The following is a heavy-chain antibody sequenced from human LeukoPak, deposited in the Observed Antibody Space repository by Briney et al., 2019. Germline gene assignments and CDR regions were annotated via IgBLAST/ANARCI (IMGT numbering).Heavy chain of an antibody. V-gene: IGHV3-30*04. D-gene: IGHD2-2*01. CDR3: AKDGDWRPAAD. CDR2: ISYDGNNK. Sequence: SLRLSCAASGFTFSSYAMHWVRQAPGKGLEWVAVISYDGNNKYYADAVKGQFTISRDNSKSTLYLQMRSLRAEDTAIYYCAKDGDWRPAADWGQGTLVIVSS. CDR1: GFTFSSYA. J-gene: IGHJ4*02.